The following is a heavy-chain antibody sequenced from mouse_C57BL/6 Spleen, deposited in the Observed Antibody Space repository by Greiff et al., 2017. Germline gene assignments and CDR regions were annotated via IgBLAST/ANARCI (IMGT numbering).Heavy chain of an antibody. J-gene: IGHJ4*01. CDR1: GYTFTEYT. V-gene: IGHV1-62-2*01. CDR3: ARHEGGNFGMDY. CDR2: FYPGSGSI. D-gene: IGHD2-1*01. Sequence: QVHVKQSGAELVKPGASVKLSCKASGYTFTEYTIHWVKQRSGQGLEWIGWFYPGSGSIKYNEKFKDKATLTADKSSSTVYMELSRLTSEDSAVYFCARHEGGNFGMDYWGQGTSVTVSS.